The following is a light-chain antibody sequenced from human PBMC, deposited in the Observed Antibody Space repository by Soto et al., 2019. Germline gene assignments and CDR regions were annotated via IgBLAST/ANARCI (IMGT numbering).Light chain of an antibody. CDR1: SSDVGSYNL. CDR3: CSYAGSSTPHVV. Sequence: QSVLTQPASVSGSPGQSITISCTGTSSDVGSYNLVSWYQQHPGKAPKLMIYEGSKRPSGVSNRFSGSKSGNTASLTIPGLQAEDEADYYCCSYAGSSTPHVVFGGGTKLTVL. CDR2: EGS. V-gene: IGLV2-23*01. J-gene: IGLJ2*01.